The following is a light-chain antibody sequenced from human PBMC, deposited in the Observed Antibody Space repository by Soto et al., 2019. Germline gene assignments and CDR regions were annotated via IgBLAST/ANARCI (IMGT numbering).Light chain of an antibody. V-gene: IGKV1-9*01. CDR1: QAISGY. J-gene: IGKJ5*01. CDR2: GAS. CDR3: QQYGSSPRIT. Sequence: IQLTQSPSSLSASVGDRVTITCRASQAISGYIAWYQQTQGRAPKLLIYGASTLHSGVPSRFSGSRSATDFTLTITSLQPEDFAVYYCQQYGSSPRITFGQGTRLEIK.